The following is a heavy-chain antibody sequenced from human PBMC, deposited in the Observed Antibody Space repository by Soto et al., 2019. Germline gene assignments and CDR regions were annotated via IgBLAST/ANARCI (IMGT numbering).Heavy chain of an antibody. CDR3: ASAYNWNYVSFNY. J-gene: IGHJ4*02. CDR2: IYNRGTT. D-gene: IGHD1-7*01. CDR1: GGSISSYY. Sequence: SETLSLTCKVSGGSISSYYWSWIRQPPGKGLEWIGYIYNRGTTSYNPSLKSRVTISLDTSKNQLSLRLSSVTAADTAVYYCASAYNWNYVSFNYWGQGTLVTVSS. V-gene: IGHV4-59*01.